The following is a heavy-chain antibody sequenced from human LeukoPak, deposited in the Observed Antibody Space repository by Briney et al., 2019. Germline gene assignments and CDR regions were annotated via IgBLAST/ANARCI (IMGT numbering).Heavy chain of an antibody. D-gene: IGHD6-13*01. J-gene: IGHJ4*02. V-gene: IGHV1-2*02. Sequence: ASVKVSCKASGYTFTGYYMHWVRQAPGQGLEWMGWINPNSGGTNYAQKFQGRVTMTRDTSISTAYMELSRLRSDDTAVYYCARARAGIAGALIDYWGQGTLVTVSS. CDR1: GYTFTGYY. CDR2: INPNSGGT. CDR3: ARARAGIAGALIDY.